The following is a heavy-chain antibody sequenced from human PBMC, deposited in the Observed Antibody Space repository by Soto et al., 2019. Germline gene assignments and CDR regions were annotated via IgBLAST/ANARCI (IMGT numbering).Heavy chain of an antibody. CDR2: INSDGSVS. D-gene: IGHD2-15*01. CDR1: GFTFGNYW. Sequence: EVQLVESGGGLVQPGGSLRISCAASGFTFGNYWMYWVRQAPGKGLVWVSRINSDGSVSSYADSVKGRLTISRDNVKNTLYLQMDSLRVEDTAVYYCARGDCVGGTCYSLAGSFYYYMDVWGKGTTVTVFS. J-gene: IGHJ6*03. CDR3: ARGDCVGGTCYSLAGSFYYYMDV. V-gene: IGHV3-74*01.